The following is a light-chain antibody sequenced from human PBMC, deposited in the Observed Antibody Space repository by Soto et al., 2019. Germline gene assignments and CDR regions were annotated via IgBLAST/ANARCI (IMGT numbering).Light chain of an antibody. J-gene: IGLJ3*02. CDR1: SSDIGGYKY. Sequence: QSVLTQPASVSGSLGQSITISCTGTSSDIGGYKYVSWYQQHPGKAPKLIIFEVSNRPSGVSDRFSGSNSGNTASLTISGLQAEDEADYSCTSYSRYRVLVFGGGTKLTVL. CDR2: EVS. CDR3: TSYSRYRVLV. V-gene: IGLV2-14*01.